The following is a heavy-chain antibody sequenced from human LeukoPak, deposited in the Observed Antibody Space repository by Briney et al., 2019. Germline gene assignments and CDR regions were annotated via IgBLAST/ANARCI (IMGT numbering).Heavy chain of an antibody. Sequence: GASLKVSCKASGYTFTSYVISWVRQAPGQGLEWMGWISAYNGNTNYAQKLQGRVTVTTDTSTSTAYMELRSLRSDDTAVYYCARGDSGYDSWNPWKYYYHMDVWGQGTTVTISS. D-gene: IGHD5-12*01. CDR2: ISAYNGNT. J-gene: IGHJ6*03. V-gene: IGHV1-18*01. CDR1: GYTFTSYV. CDR3: ARGDSGYDSWNPWKYYYHMDV.